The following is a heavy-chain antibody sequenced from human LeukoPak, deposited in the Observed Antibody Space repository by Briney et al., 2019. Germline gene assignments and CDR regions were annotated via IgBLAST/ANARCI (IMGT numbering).Heavy chain of an antibody. CDR2: IYTSGYT. D-gene: IGHD3-22*01. CDR3: ARSAKLYSSGYYILFDY. V-gene: IGHV4-4*07. CDR1: GDSINGYY. J-gene: IGHJ4*02. Sequence: SETLSLTCTVSGDSINGYYCSRIRQAAGKGLEWIGHIYTSGYTNYNPSLKSRVTMSVDTSKNQFSLKLTSVTAADTAVYYCARSAKLYSSGYYILFDYWGQGTLVTVSS.